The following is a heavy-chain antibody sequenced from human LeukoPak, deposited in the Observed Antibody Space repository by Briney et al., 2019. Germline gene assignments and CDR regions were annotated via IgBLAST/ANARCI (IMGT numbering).Heavy chain of an antibody. CDR3: AREASYMNYYYGMDV. D-gene: IGHD5-18*01. CDR2: ISAYNGNT. CDR1: GYTFTSYG. Sequence: GASVKVSCTASGYTFTSYGINWVRQAPGQGLEWMGWISAYNGNTNYAQKLQGRVTMTTDTSTSTAYMELRSLRSEDTAVYYCAREASYMNYYYGMDVWGQGTTVTVSS. J-gene: IGHJ6*02. V-gene: IGHV1-18*01.